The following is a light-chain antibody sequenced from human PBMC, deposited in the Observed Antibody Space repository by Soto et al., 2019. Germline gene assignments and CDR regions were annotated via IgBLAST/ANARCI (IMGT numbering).Light chain of an antibody. CDR1: QSVGIY. J-gene: IGKJ1*01. V-gene: IGKV3-11*01. Sequence: EIVLTQFPATLSLSPGDRATLSCRASQSVGIYLAWYQQKPGQAPRLLIYDASNRATGIPARFSGSGSGTDFTPTINSLEPDDFAVYFCQHRSNSPPMWTFGQGTKVEIK. CDR2: DAS. CDR3: QHRSNSPPMWT.